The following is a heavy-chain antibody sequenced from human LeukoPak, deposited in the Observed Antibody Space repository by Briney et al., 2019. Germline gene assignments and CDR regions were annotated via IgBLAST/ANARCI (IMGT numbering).Heavy chain of an antibody. V-gene: IGHV4-59*01. D-gene: IGHD3-22*01. J-gene: IGHJ3*02. CDR1: GGSISSYY. CDR2: IYYSGST. CDR3: ARDIYKYYYDSSGNGAFDI. Sequence: SETLSLTCTVSGGSISSYYWSWIRQPPGKGLEWIGYIYYSGSTNYNLSLKSRVTISVDTSKNQFSLKLSSVTAADTAVYYCARDIYKYYYDSSGNGAFDIWGQGTMVTVSA.